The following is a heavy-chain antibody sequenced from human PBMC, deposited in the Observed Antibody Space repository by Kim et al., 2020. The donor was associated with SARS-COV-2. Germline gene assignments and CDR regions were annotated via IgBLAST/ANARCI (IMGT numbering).Heavy chain of an antibody. Sequence: YNDYPLSVKSRITLNPDTSTNQCSLQLNSVTPEDTSVYYCARTSSGWADYWGQGTLVTVSS. CDR2: YN. V-gene: IGHV6-1*01. J-gene: IGHJ4*02. D-gene: IGHD6-19*01. CDR3: ARTSSGWADY.